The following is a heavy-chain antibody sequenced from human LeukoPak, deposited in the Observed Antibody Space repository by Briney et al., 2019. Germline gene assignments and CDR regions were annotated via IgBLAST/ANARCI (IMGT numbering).Heavy chain of an antibody. V-gene: IGHV3-30-3*01. CDR3: ARGDRITMVRGVIITLYGMDV. J-gene: IGHJ6*02. CDR1: GFTFSSSA. Sequence: QPGRSLRLSCAASGFTFSSSAMHWVRQAPDKGLEWVAVISYDGSNKYYADSVKGRFTISRDNAKNSLYLQMNSLRAEDTAVYYCARGDRITMVRGVIITLYGMDVWGQGTTVTVSS. D-gene: IGHD3-10*01. CDR2: ISYDGSNK.